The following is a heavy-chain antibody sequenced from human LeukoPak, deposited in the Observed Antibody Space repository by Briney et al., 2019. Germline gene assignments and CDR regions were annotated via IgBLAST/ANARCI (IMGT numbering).Heavy chain of an antibody. Sequence: GGSLRLSCAASGFTFSSYAMSWVRQAPGKGLEWVSLISGSGGSTYYADSVKGRFTISRDNSKNTLYLQMNSLRGEDTAVYYCAKDFYSSGKSIDYWGQGTLVTVSS. CDR1: GFTFSSYA. J-gene: IGHJ4*02. CDR2: ISGSGGST. V-gene: IGHV3-23*01. CDR3: AKDFYSSGKSIDY. D-gene: IGHD6-19*01.